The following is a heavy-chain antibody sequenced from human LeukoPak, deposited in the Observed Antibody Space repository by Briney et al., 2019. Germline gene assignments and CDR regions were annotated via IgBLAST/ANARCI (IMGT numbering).Heavy chain of an antibody. CDR2: ISWNSGSI. CDR3: AKTSTPYCSSTSCYYFDY. J-gene: IGHJ4*02. V-gene: IGHV3-9*03. D-gene: IGHD2-2*01. Sequence: GRSLRLSCAASGFTFDDYAMHWVRQAPGKGLEWVSGISWNSGSIGYADSVKGRFTISRDNAKNSLYLQMNSLRAEDMALYYYAKTSTPYCSSTSCYYFDYWGQGTLVTVSS. CDR1: GFTFDDYA.